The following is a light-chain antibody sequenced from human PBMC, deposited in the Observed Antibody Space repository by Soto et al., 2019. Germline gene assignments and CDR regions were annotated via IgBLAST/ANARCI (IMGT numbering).Light chain of an antibody. CDR3: QQSYTTVYT. CDR1: QTIGAN. V-gene: IGKV1-39*01. J-gene: IGKJ2*01. Sequence: QMTQSPSALSAAVGDGVTITFRSSQTIGANLNWYRQKPGKAPTLLIYDATTLQSGVPSRFSGLGSGTDFTLTITSLQPEDSATYFCQQSYTTVYTFGLGTKVDIK. CDR2: DAT.